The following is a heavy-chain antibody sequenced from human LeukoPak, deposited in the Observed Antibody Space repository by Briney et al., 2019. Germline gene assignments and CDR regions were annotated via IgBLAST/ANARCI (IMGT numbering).Heavy chain of an antibody. CDR1: GYTFTSYH. D-gene: IGHD6-19*01. CDR2: INPSGGSA. J-gene: IGHJ4*02. CDR3: ARARLGSSASAAC. V-gene: IGHV1-46*01. Sequence: ASVKVSCKASGYTFTSYHMHWVRQAPGQGLEWMGIINPSGGSATYAQKFQGRVTMTRDTSTSTVYMDVSSLRSEDTAVYYCARARLGSSASAACWGQGTLVTVST.